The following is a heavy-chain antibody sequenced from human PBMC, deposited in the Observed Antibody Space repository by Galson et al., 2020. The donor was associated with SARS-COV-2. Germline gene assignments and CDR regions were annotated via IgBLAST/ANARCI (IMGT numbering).Heavy chain of an antibody. CDR1: GFTFDDYA. Sequence: TGGSLRLSCAASGFTFDDYAMHWVRQAPGKGLEWVSGISWNSGSIGYADSVKGRFTISRDNAKNSLYLQMNSLRAEDTALYYCAKDMADSSSWYGGGYWGQGTLVTVSS. J-gene: IGHJ4*02. CDR2: ISWNSGSI. CDR3: AKDMADSSSWYGGGY. V-gene: IGHV3-9*01. D-gene: IGHD6-13*01.